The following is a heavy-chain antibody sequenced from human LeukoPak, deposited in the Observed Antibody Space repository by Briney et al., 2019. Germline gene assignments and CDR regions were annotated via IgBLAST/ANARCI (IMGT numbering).Heavy chain of an antibody. CDR2: IIWNGGST. CDR1: GFTFDDYG. J-gene: IGHJ6*03. D-gene: IGHD1-26*01. V-gene: IGHV3-20*04. CDR3: ASSSGARYYYYCMDV. Sequence: RGSLRLSCAASGFTFDDYGMSWVRQDPGKGLEWGSGIIWNGGSTGYADSVKGRFTISRDNAKNSLYLQMNSLRAEDTALYYCASSSGARYYYYCMDVWGKGTTVTVSS.